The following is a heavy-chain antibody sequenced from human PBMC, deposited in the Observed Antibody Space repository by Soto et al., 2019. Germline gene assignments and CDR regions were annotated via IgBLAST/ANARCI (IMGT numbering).Heavy chain of an antibody. V-gene: IGHV4-34*01. D-gene: IGHD6-19*01. CDR3: ARRPPRIAVAGTRTQGTRKRPNKNEYFQH. J-gene: IGHJ1*01. Sequence: SETLSLTCAVYGGSFSGYYWSWIRQPPGKGLEWIGEINHSGSTNYNPSLKSRVTISVDTSKNQFSLKLSSVTAADTAVYYCARRPPRIAVAGTRTQGTRKRPNKNEYFQHWGQGTLVTVSS. CDR1: GGSFSGYY. CDR2: INHSGST.